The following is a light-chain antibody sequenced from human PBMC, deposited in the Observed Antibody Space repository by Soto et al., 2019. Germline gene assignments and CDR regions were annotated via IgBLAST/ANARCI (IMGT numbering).Light chain of an antibody. CDR2: DVV. V-gene: IGLV2-14*03. J-gene: IGLJ1*01. CDR1: SSDVGGFNS. Sequence: QSALTQPASVSGSPGQSITISCTGTSSDVGGFNSVSWYQLRPGTAPKLILYDVVDRPSGVSYRFSGSKSGNTASLTISELQAADEADYFCSSYTSTMTNVFGSGTKLTVL. CDR3: SSYTSTMTNV.